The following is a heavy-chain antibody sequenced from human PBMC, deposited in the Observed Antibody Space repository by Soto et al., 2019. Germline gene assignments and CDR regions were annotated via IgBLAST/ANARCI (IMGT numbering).Heavy chain of an antibody. CDR1: GYPFTGYY. Sequence: XSVKVSNKASGYPFTGYYMHWVRQAPGQGLEWMGWINPNSGGTNYAQKFQGRVTMTRDTSISTAYMELSRLRSDDTAVYYRARDLAVAVSTGDYYYGMDVWGQGTTVTVSS. J-gene: IGHJ6*02. D-gene: IGHD6-19*01. V-gene: IGHV1-2*02. CDR2: INPNSGGT. CDR3: ARDLAVAVSTGDYYYGMDV.